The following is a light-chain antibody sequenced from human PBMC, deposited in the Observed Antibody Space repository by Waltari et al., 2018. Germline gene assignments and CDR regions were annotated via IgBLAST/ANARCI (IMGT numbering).Light chain of an antibody. J-gene: IGKJ4*01. CDR3: QQYNDWPLT. CDR2: GVA. V-gene: IGKV3-15*01. Sequence: EIVLTQSPATLSVSPGEGATLSCRASQSVANRLAWYQQKPGQSPRLLIYGVATRATGIPARVSGSGAGTDFTLTISSLQSEDFAVYSCQQYNDWPLTFGGGTKVEI. CDR1: QSVANR.